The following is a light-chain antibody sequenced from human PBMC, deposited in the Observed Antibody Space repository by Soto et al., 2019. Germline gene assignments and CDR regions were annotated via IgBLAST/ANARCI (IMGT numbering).Light chain of an antibody. CDR2: EAT. V-gene: IGLV2-23*01. CDR1: SSDIGSYNF. Sequence: QSALTQPASVSGSPGQSITISCTGTSSDIGSYNFVSWYQQRPGRAPKLMIFEATKRPSGVPPRFSGSKSGNTASLTISGLQDEDEADYYCCSYARTSSWVFGGGTKLTVL. CDR3: CSYARTSSWV. J-gene: IGLJ3*02.